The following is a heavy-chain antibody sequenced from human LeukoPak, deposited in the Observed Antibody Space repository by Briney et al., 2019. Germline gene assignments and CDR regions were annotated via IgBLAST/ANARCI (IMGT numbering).Heavy chain of an antibody. CDR1: GFTFSSYA. V-gene: IGHV3-23*01. CDR3: AKLYRATDYYGSGYGMDV. Sequence: PGGSLRLSCAASGFTFSSYAMSWVRQAPGKGLEWVSAISGSGGSTYYADSVKGRFTISRDNSKNTLYLQMNSLRAEDTAVYYCAKLYRATDYYGSGYGMDVWGKGTTVTVSS. J-gene: IGHJ6*04. CDR2: ISGSGGST. D-gene: IGHD3-10*01.